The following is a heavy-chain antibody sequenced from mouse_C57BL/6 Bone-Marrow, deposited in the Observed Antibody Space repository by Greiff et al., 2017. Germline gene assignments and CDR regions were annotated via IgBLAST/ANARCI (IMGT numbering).Heavy chain of an antibody. D-gene: IGHD2-4*01. CDR1: EYEFPSHD. CDR3: ARLYDYDGAMDY. V-gene: IGHV5-2*01. CDR2: INSDGGSS. J-gene: IGHJ4*01. Sequence: EVQVVESGGGLVQPGESLKLSCESNEYEFPSHDMSWVRKTPEKRLELVAAINSDGGSSYYPDTMERRFIISRDNTKKTLYLQMSSLRSEDTALYYCARLYDYDGAMDYWGQGTSVTVSS.